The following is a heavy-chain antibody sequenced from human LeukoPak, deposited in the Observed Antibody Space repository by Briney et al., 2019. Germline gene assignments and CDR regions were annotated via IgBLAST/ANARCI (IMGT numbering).Heavy chain of an antibody. CDR3: ANGWSPDY. J-gene: IGHJ4*02. CDR2: ISGSGGST. D-gene: IGHD2-15*01. V-gene: IGHV3-23*01. Sequence: GGSLRLSCAASGFTFSSYAMSWVRQAPGKGLEWVSGISGSGGSTYYADSVKGRFTIFKDNSKNTLYLQMNSLRAEDTAVYHCANGWSPDYWGRGTLVTVSS. CDR1: GFTFSSYA.